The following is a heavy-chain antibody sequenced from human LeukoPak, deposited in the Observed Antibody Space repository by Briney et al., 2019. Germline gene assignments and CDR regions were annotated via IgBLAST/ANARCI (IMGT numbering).Heavy chain of an antibody. J-gene: IGHJ6*02. CDR3: ARGGFYGSGNSAYYYNGMEV. Sequence: ASVKVSCKASGYTFTSYDINWVRQATGQGLEWMGWMNPKTGNTGNAETLQGRVTMTRNTSISTAYMELSSLRSDDTALYYCARGGFYGSGNSAYYYNGMEVWGQGTSVTVSS. CDR2: MNPKTGNT. CDR1: GYTFTSYD. V-gene: IGHV1-8*01. D-gene: IGHD3-10*01.